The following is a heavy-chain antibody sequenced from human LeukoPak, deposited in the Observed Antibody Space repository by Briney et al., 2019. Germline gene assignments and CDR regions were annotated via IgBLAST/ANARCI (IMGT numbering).Heavy chain of an antibody. J-gene: IGHJ4*02. CDR2: ISSDGSNK. D-gene: IGHD1-26*01. Sequence: GGSLRLSCAASGFTFSSYAMHWVRQAPGKGLEWVAVISSDGSNKYYADSVKGRFTISRDNSKHTLYLQMISLRAEDTAVYCCAREWELVYWGQGTLVTVSS. CDR1: GFTFSSYA. V-gene: IGHV3-30-3*01. CDR3: AREWELVY.